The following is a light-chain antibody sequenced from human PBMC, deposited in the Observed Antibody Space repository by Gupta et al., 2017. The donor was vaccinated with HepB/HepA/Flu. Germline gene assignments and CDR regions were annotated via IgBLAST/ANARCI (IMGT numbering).Light chain of an antibody. CDR3: QQFNSLPLT. CDR1: QDIRKS. Sequence: IQMTPFPSSRSSCVGDRVTITCQASQDIRKSLNWFQQKPGRAPNLLIRDASTLEAGVTSRFSGSGSETDFTFTIRDLQPEDTATYYCQQFNSLPLTFGGGTKVEI. V-gene: IGKV1-33*01. CDR2: DAS. J-gene: IGKJ4*01.